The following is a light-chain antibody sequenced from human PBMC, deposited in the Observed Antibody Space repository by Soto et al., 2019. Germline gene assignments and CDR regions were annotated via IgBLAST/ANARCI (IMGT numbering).Light chain of an antibody. CDR3: SSYTSTSTLA. J-gene: IGLJ3*02. CDR2: EVS. Sequence: QSVLTQPASVSGSPGQSIIITCTGTSSDVGGYNYVSWYRHLPGKAPKLILYEVSNRPSGVSNRFSGSKFRNTASLTISGLQAVDEGDYYCSSYTSTSTLAFGGGTKLTVL. V-gene: IGLV2-14*01. CDR1: SSDVGGYNY.